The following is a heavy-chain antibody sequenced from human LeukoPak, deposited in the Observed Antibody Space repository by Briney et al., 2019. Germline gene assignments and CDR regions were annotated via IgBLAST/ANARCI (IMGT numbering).Heavy chain of an antibody. CDR1: GDSVSSNSAA. CDR2: TYYRSKWYN. J-gene: IGHJ5*02. Sequence: SQTLSLTCAISGDSVSSNSAAWNWIRQSPSRGLEWLGRTYYRSKWYNDYAVSEKSRITINPDTSKNQFSLQLNSVTPEDTAVYYCARDLRVNSGGQLDNWFDPWGQGTLVTVSS. CDR3: ARDLRVNSGGQLDNWFDP. V-gene: IGHV6-1*01. D-gene: IGHD1-26*01.